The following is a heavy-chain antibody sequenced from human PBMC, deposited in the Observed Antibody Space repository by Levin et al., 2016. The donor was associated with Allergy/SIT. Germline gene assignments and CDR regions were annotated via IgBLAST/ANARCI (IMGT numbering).Heavy chain of an antibody. J-gene: IGHJ3*02. Sequence: GESLKISCAASGFTFSNAWMSWVRQAPGKGLEWIGLIRRKTDGGTTDYAAPVKGRFTISRDDSKNTLFLQMNSLKTEDTAVYYCTTWVSHALDIWGQGTMVTVS. CDR2: IRRKTDGGTT. D-gene: IGHD2-8*01. CDR3: TTWVSHALDI. CDR1: GFTFSNAW. V-gene: IGHV3-15*01.